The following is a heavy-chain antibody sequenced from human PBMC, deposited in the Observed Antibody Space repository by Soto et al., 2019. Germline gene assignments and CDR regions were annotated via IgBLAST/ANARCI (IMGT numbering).Heavy chain of an antibody. D-gene: IGHD5-12*01. J-gene: IGHJ4*02. CDR1: GGSISSGGYY. V-gene: IGHV4-31*03. Sequence: QVQLQESGPGLVKPSQTLSLTCTVSGGSISSGGYYWSWIRQHPGKGLEWIGYIYYSGSTYYNPSLKSRITISVDTSKNQFSLKLSSVAAADTAVYYCARYIVATTYYFDYWGQGTLVTVSS. CDR3: ARYIVATTYYFDY. CDR2: IYYSGST.